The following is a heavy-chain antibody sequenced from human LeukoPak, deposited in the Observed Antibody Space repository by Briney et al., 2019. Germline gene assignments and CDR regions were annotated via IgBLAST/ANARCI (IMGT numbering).Heavy chain of an antibody. D-gene: IGHD6-19*01. Sequence: PGGSLRLSCSASGFNFGFYAMSWVRQAPGKGLEWVSAIVDSGDTTYYADSVKGRFTISRDNSKNTLYLQMNGLRVDDTAIYYCAKDAFRTSGWYYFDYWGQGTLVAVSS. CDR1: GFNFGFYA. V-gene: IGHV3-23*01. J-gene: IGHJ4*02. CDR3: AKDAFRTSGWYYFDY. CDR2: IVDSGDTT.